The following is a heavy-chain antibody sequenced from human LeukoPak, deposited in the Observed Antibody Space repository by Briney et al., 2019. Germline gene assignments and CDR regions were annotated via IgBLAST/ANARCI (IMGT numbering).Heavy chain of an antibody. CDR1: GFTFSSYG. CDR2: ISYDGSNK. D-gene: IGHD6-19*01. CDR3: AKDNGYSSGWSRGNFFDY. J-gene: IGHJ4*02. Sequence: GRSLRLSCAASGFTFSSYGMHWVRQAPGKGLEWVAVISYDGSNKYYADSVKGRFTISRDNSKNTLYLQMNSLRAEDTAVYYCAKDNGYSSGWSRGNFFDYWGQGTLVTVSS. V-gene: IGHV3-30*18.